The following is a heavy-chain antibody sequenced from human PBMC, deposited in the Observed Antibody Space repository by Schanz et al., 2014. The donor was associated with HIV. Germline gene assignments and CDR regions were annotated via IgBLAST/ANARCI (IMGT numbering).Heavy chain of an antibody. Sequence: EVQLVESGGALVQPGRSLRLSCAASGFTFDDYAMHWVRQAPGKGLAWVSGISWNSVSIGYADSVKGRFTISRDNAKNSLYMQMNSLRGDDTALYYCAKAYSTSRPYSMDIWGQGTTVTVSS. D-gene: IGHD6-6*01. CDR3: AKAYSTSRPYSMDI. CDR2: ISWNSVSI. J-gene: IGHJ6*02. CDR1: GFTFDDYA. V-gene: IGHV3-9*01.